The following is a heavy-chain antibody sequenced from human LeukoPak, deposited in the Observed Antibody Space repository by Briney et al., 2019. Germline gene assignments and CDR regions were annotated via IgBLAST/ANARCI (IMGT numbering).Heavy chain of an antibody. CDR1: GYTFTSYG. J-gene: IGHJ4*02. V-gene: IGHV1-18*01. CDR2: ISAYNGNT. D-gene: IGHD2-15*01. Sequence: GASVKVSCKASGYTFTSYGISWVRQAPGQGLEWMGWISAYNGNTNYAQKLQGRVTITTETSTSTAYMERRRQRYEDRAVYYCGRDLGVDIVVVVAATPYVVDYWGQGTLVTVSS. CDR3: GRDLGVDIVVVVAATPYVVDY.